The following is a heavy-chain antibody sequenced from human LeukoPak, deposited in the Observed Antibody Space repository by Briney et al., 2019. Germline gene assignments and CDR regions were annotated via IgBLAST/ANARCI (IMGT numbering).Heavy chain of an antibody. Sequence: GASVKVTCKASGGTFSSNAISWVGQAPGQGLAWMGGIMSTFGPAVYAVKFQGRVTITADESTSTAYMQMSSLTPEDTAVYYCAREDTELVTDGFDVGGQGTVVTVSS. J-gene: IGHJ3*01. CDR1: GGTFSSNA. V-gene: IGHV1-69*01. D-gene: IGHD5-18*01. CDR3: AREDTELVTDGFDV. CDR2: IMSTFGPA.